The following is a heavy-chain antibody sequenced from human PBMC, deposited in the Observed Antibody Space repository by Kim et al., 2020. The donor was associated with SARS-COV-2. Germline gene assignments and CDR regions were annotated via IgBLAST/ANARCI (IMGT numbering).Heavy chain of an antibody. CDR3: ARGVHVLRFLEWSGGMDV. V-gene: IGHV4-59*13. J-gene: IGHJ6*02. D-gene: IGHD3-3*01. Sequence: SETLSLTCTVSGGSISSYYWSWIRQPPGKGLEWIGYIYYSGSTNYNPSLKSRVTISVDTSKNQFSLKLSSVTAADTAVYYCARGVHVLRFLEWSGGMDVWGQGTMVTVSS. CDR2: IYYSGST. CDR1: GGSISSYY.